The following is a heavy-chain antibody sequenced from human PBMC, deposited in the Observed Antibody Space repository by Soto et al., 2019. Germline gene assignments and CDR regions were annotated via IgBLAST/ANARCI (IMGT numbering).Heavy chain of an antibody. V-gene: IGHV1-69*06. CDR2: IIPIFGTA. J-gene: IGHJ3*02. CDR1: GGSFSSYA. Sequence: QVQLVQSGAEVKKPGSSVKVSCKASGGSFSSYAISWVRQAPVQGLEWMGGIIPIFGTATYAQKFQGRVKIIADKSTSTAYMELSSLRSEDTGVYYCARAGPVAGNQAFDIWGQGTLVTVSS. CDR3: ARAGPVAGNQAFDI. D-gene: IGHD6-19*01.